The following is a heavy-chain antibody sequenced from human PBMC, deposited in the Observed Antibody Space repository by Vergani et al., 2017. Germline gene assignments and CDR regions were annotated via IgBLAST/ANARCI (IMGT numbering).Heavy chain of an antibody. V-gene: IGHV4-39*07. Sequence: QLQLQESGPGLVKPSETLSLTCTVSGGSISSSSYYWGWIRQPPGKGLEWVGSIYYSGSTYYNPSLKSRVTISVDTSKNQFYLKLSSVTAADTAVYYCARDPTLVADTSQSGYWGQGTLVTVSS. J-gene: IGHJ4*02. D-gene: IGHD2-15*01. CDR1: GGSISSSSYY. CDR2: IYYSGST. CDR3: ARDPTLVADTSQSGY.